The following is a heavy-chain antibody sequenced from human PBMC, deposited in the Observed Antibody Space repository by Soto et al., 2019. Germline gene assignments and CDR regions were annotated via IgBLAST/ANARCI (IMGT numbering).Heavy chain of an antibody. CDR1: GFIFSNYW. Sequence: GGSLRLSCEASGFIFSNYWMHWVRQTPGTGLVWVSRISNDGTIINYADSVKGRFTISRDNAKNTLYLQMNSLRAEDTAVYYCAKDLTWNQADYWGQGALVTIST. V-gene: IGHV3-74*01. CDR3: AKDLTWNQADY. J-gene: IGHJ4*02. CDR2: ISNDGTII. D-gene: IGHD1-1*01.